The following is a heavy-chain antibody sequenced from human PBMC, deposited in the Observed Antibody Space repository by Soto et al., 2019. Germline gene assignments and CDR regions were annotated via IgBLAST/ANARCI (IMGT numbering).Heavy chain of an antibody. CDR1: GFGFSGYS. Sequence: QVQLVESGGGVVQPGGSLRLSCLASGFGFSGYSMHWVRQAPGKGLDWVAVIKHDGSEIYYADSVKGRFTISKDDSKNTLHLQMNALRVDDTALYYCVRVGWGDSYGNGMDGWGQGTTVTVFS. V-gene: IGHV3-30-3*01. J-gene: IGHJ6*02. CDR2: IKHDGSEI. D-gene: IGHD5-18*01. CDR3: VRVGWGDSYGNGMDG.